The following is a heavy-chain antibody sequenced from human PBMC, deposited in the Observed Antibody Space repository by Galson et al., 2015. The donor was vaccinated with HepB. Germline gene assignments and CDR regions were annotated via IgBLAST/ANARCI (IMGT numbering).Heavy chain of an antibody. D-gene: IGHD1-14*01. V-gene: IGHV1-69*13. Sequence: SVKVSCKASGGTFSSYAISWVRQAPGQGLEWMGGIIPIFGTANYAQKFQGRVTITADESTSTAYMELSSLRSEDTAVYYCARGDQPGKMYYYYGMDVWGQGTTVTVSS. CDR2: IIPIFGTA. CDR3: ARGDQPGKMYYYYGMDV. J-gene: IGHJ6*02. CDR1: GGTFSSYA.